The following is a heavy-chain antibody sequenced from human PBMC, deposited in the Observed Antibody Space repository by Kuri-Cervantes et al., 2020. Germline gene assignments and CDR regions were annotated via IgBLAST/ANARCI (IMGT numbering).Heavy chain of an antibody. Sequence: SVKVSCKASGGTFSSYAISWVRQAPGQGLEWMGGIIPIFGTANYAQKFQGRVTITADESTSTAYMELSSLRSEDTAVYYCARVRVYDSSGYYYSRDYYYYGMNVWAQGTTVTVSS. CDR3: ARVRVYDSSGYYYSRDYYYYGMNV. CDR2: IIPIFGTA. CDR1: GGTFSSYA. D-gene: IGHD3-22*01. J-gene: IGHJ6*02. V-gene: IGHV1-69*13.